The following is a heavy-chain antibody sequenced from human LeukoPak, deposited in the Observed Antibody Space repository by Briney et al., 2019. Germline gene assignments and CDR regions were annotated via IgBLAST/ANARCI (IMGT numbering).Heavy chain of an antibody. CDR3: ARGRAMVGHPFDY. J-gene: IGHJ4*02. D-gene: IGHD5-18*01. V-gene: IGHV4-39*07. Sequence: SETLSLTCTVSGGSISSSSYYWGWIRQPPGKGLEWIGSIYYSGSTYYNPSLKSRVTISVDTSKNQFSLKLSSVTAADTAVYYCARGRAMVGHPFDYWGQGTLVTVSS. CDR1: GGSISSSSYY. CDR2: IYYSGST.